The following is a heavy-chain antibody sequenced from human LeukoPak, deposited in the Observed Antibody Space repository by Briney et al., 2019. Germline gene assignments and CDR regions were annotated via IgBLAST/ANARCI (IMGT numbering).Heavy chain of an antibody. V-gene: IGHV3-30*04. CDR3: ARGYKLPDPFARLYSSGWPLDY. J-gene: IGHJ4*02. CDR1: GFTFSSYA. CDR2: ISYDGSNK. Sequence: GGSLRLSCAASGFTFSSYAMHWVRQAPGKGLEWVAVISYDGSNKYYADSVKGRFTISRDNSKNTLYLQMNSLRAEDTAVYYCARGYKLPDPFARLYSSGWPLDYWGQGTLVTVSS. D-gene: IGHD6-19*01.